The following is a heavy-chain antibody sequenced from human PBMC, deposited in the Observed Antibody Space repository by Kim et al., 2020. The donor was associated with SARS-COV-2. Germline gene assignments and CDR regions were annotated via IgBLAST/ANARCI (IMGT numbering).Heavy chain of an antibody. D-gene: IGHD3-22*01. Sequence: ASVKVSCKVSGYTLTELSMHWVRQAPGKGLEWMGGFDPEDGETIYAQKFQGRVTMTEDTSTDTAYMELSSLRSEDTAVYYCATGPAVVGYDSSGYQNYYYYGMGGWGQGTTVTVSS. CDR3: ATGPAVVGYDSSGYQNYYYYGMGG. J-gene: IGHJ6*02. CDR1: GYTLTELS. CDR2: FDPEDGET. V-gene: IGHV1-24*01.